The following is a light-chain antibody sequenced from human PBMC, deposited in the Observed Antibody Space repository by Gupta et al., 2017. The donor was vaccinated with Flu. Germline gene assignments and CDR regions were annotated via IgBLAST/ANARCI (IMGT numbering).Light chain of an antibody. Sequence: TQMTQSPSSLSASVGDRVSITCRASQSIDRYLNWYQQTSGKAPKLLIYAASALQSGVPSRFSGSGSGTDFTLTISNLQPEDFAVYYCQQSHNRPLTFGGGTKVEIK. V-gene: IGKV1-39*01. CDR1: QSIDRY. CDR2: AAS. CDR3: QQSHNRPLT. J-gene: IGKJ4*01.